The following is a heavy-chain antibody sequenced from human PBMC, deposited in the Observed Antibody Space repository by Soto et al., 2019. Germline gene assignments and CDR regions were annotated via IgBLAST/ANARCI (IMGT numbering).Heavy chain of an antibody. CDR3: ARSGEFSASDYFGF. CDR2: ISGFGDST. J-gene: IGHJ4*02. Sequence: GGSLRLSCAASVFSFSSYGMSWVRQAPGKGLEWVSGISGFGDSTYYADSVKGRFTISRDNSENTLYLQMNSLRAEDTALYYCARSGEFSASDYFGFWGQGTLVTVSS. V-gene: IGHV3-23*01. D-gene: IGHD3-10*01. CDR1: VFSFSSYG.